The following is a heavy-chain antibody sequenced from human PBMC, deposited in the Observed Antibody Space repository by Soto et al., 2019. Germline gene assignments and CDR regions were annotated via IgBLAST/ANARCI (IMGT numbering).Heavy chain of an antibody. CDR1: GPIFSSYG. Sequence: EVQLVESGGGLVKPGGSLRLSCVASGPIFSSYGMNWLRQAPGKGLEWDSSIDSSGRYIYYADSLQGRFTISRDNAKNSMYLQMNSLRVEDTASYFCARDESAGSSTSDWGQGTLLTVSS. J-gene: IGHJ4*02. D-gene: IGHD2-2*01. CDR2: IDSSGRYI. CDR3: ARDESAGSSTSD. V-gene: IGHV3-21*01.